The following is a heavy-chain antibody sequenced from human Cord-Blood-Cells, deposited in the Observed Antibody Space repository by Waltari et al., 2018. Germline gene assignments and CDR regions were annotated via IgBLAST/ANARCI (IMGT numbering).Heavy chain of an antibody. CDR2: IIPIVGTA. CDR1: GGTFSSYA. V-gene: IGHV1-69*01. CDR3: ARGGDGYKLYYYYGMDV. Sequence: QVQLVQSGAEVKKTGSSVKVSCKASGGTFSSYAISWVRQAPGQGLEWMGGIIPIVGTANYAQKFQGRVTITADESTSTAYMELSSLRSEDTAVYYCARGGDGYKLYYYYGMDVWGQGTTVSVSS. D-gene: IGHD5-12*01. J-gene: IGHJ6*02.